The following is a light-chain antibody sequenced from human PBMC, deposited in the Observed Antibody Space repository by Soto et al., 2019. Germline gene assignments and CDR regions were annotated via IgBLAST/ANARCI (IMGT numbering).Light chain of an antibody. J-gene: IGLJ2*01. V-gene: IGLV2-14*01. CDR3: NSYTSSSSLIV. Sequence: QSALSQPASVSGSPGQSITISCTGTSSNVGGYDYVSWYQQHPGKAPKLIIYEVNNRPSGASNRFSGSNSGNTASLTIAGLQAEDEADYYCNSYTSSSSLIVFGGGTKVTVL. CDR1: SSNVGGYDY. CDR2: EVN.